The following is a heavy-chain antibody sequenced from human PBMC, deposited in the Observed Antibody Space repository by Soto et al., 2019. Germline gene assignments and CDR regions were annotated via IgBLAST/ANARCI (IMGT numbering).Heavy chain of an antibody. V-gene: IGHV3-23*01. Sequence: VGSLRLSGAASGSTFSSYAMSWVRQARGKGLEWVSAISGSGGSTYYADSVKGRFTISRDNSKNTLYLQMNSLRAEDTAVYYCAKVPLMQLVGDAFDIWGQGTMVTVSS. CDR3: AKVPLMQLVGDAFDI. D-gene: IGHD6-6*01. J-gene: IGHJ3*02. CDR2: ISGSGGST. CDR1: GSTFSSYA.